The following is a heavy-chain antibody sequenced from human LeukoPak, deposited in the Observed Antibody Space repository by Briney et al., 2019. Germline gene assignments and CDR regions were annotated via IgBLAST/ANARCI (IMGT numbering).Heavy chain of an antibody. D-gene: IGHD1-26*01. V-gene: IGHV4-34*01. Sequence: SETLSLTCAVYGGSFSGYYWSWIRQPPGKGLEWIGEINHSGSTNYNPSLKSRVTISVDTSKNQFSLKLSSVAAADTAVYYCARLGSGSYSTDYYYMDVWGKGTTVTVSS. J-gene: IGHJ6*03. CDR2: INHSGST. CDR3: ARLGSGSYSTDYYYMDV. CDR1: GGSFSGYY.